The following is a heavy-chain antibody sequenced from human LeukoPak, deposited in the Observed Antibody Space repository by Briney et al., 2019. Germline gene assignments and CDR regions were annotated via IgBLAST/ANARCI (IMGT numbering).Heavy chain of an antibody. J-gene: IGHJ6*03. CDR2: ISAYNGNT. Sequence: GASVKVSCKASGYTFTSYGISWVRQAPGQGLEWMGWISAYNGNTNYAQKLQGRVTMTTDTSTSTAYMELRSLRSDDTAVYYCARERYKETTVRTSGVYYYYMDVWGKGTTVTVSS. CDR1: GYTFTSYG. D-gene: IGHD4-17*01. V-gene: IGHV1-18*01. CDR3: ARERYKETTVRTSGVYYYYMDV.